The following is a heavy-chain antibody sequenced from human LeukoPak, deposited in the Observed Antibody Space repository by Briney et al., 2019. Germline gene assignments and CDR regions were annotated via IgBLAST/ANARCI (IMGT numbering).Heavy chain of an antibody. Sequence: ASVKVSCKASGYTFTSYDINWVRQATGQGLEWMGWMNPNSGNTGYAQKFQGRVTMTRNTSISTAYMELSSLRSEDTAVYYCARGSRSGSYYYYYYGMDVWGQGTTVTVSS. CDR3: ARGSRSGSYYYYYYGMDV. CDR2: MNPNSGNT. CDR1: GYTFTSYD. D-gene: IGHD1-26*01. V-gene: IGHV1-8*01. J-gene: IGHJ6*02.